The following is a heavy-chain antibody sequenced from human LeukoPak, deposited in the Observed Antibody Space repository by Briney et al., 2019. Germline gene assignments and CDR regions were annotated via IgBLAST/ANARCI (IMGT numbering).Heavy chain of an antibody. CDR3: ARSGLNRFDY. V-gene: IGHV3-23*01. Sequence: GGSLRLSCAASGFTFSNFVMSWVRQAPGKGLEWVSTFSGSGGSTYYADSVKGRFSISRDNSKNTLYLQMNSLRAEDTAAYYCARSGLNRFDYWGQGTLVTVSS. CDR1: GFTFSNFV. J-gene: IGHJ4*02. CDR2: FSGSGGST. D-gene: IGHD2-15*01.